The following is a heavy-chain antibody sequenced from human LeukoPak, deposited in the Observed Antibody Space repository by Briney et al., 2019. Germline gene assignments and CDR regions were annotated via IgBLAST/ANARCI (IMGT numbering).Heavy chain of an antibody. CDR3: ARYCSSTSCHDYYYYYAMDV. Sequence: PSETLSLTCTVSGGSISSSSYYWGWIRQPPGKGLEWIGEMNHSGSTNYNPSLKSRITISIDTPKNQFSLELSSVTAADTAVYYCARYCSSTSCHDYYYYYAMDVWGQGTTVTVSS. V-gene: IGHV4-39*07. CDR1: GGSISSSSYY. J-gene: IGHJ6*02. D-gene: IGHD2-2*01. CDR2: MNHSGST.